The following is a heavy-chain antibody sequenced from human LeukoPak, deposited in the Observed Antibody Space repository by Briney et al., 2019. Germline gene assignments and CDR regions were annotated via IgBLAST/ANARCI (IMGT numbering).Heavy chain of an antibody. V-gene: IGHV3-43*01. D-gene: IGHD5-12*01. Sequence: GGSLRLSCVASGFTFDDYAMHWVRQAPGKGLEWVSLISWDGGTTDYADSVKGRFTISRDNSKNSLYLQMNSLRTEDTALYFCAKVLLARTPGSSDFDYWGQGTLVTVSS. CDR2: ISWDGGTT. CDR1: GFTFDDYA. CDR3: AKVLLARTPGSSDFDY. J-gene: IGHJ4*02.